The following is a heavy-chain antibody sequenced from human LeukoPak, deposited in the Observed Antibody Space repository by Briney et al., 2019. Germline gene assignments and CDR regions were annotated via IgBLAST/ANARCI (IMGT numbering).Heavy chain of an antibody. CDR3: ARSGFTMVRGVIPPLDY. J-gene: IGHJ4*02. CDR1: GGTFSSYA. V-gene: IGHV1-69*05. Sequence: SVKVSCKASGGTFSSYAISWVRQAPGQGLEWMGRIIPVFGTANYAQKFQGRVTITTDESTSTAYMELSSLRSEDTAVYYCARSGFTMVRGVIPPLDYWGQGTLVTVSS. CDR2: IIPVFGTA. D-gene: IGHD3-10*01.